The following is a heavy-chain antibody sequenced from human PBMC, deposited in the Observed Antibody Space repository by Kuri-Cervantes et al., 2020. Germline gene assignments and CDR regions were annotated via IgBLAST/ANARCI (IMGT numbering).Heavy chain of an antibody. CDR2: ISYDGTNK. V-gene: IGHV3-30-3*01. D-gene: IGHD3-9*01. Sequence: GGSLRLSCAASGFTFSRYAMHWVRQAPGKGLEWVAVISYDGTNKYYAESVKGRLTISRDNSKNTLYLQMNSLRPEDRSVYFCARGGYYDILTFGFDYWGQGALVTVSS. CDR1: GFTFSRYA. CDR3: ARGGYYDILTFGFDY. J-gene: IGHJ4*02.